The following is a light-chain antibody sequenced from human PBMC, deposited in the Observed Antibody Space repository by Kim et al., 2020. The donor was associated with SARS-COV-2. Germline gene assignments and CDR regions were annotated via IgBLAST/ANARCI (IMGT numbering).Light chain of an antibody. CDR3: QQRGSWPPALT. CDR2: DAA. J-gene: IGKJ4*01. CDR1: HRVSSS. V-gene: IGKV3-11*01. Sequence: PGESATRAGRARHRVSSSWGWYQQAAGQPPRLLNYDAAIRAAGVPDRFSGSGSGTDFTRTIASLAPEDFAVYYCQQRGSWPPALTFGGGNKVDIK.